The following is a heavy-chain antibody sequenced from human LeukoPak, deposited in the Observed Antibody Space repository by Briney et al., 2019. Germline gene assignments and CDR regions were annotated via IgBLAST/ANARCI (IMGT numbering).Heavy chain of an antibody. D-gene: IGHD3-16*01. CDR2: ITSSSNYI. J-gene: IGHJ4*02. CDR1: GFTFSSLS. Sequence: GGSLRLSCAASGFTFSSLSMNWVRQAPGKGLEWVSSITSSSNYIHYADSVKGRFTISRDNAKNSLYLQMNSLRAEDTAVYYCAREDYVWGSYAIDYWGQGTLVTVSS. CDR3: AREDYVWGSYAIDY. V-gene: IGHV3-21*01.